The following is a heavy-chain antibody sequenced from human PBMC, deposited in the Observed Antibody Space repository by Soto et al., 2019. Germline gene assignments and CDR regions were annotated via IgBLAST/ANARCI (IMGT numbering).Heavy chain of an antibody. J-gene: IGHJ3*02. Sequence: QVQLQESGPGLVKPSQTLSLTCTVSGGSISSAGHYWSWMRRHPGKGLEWIGYIYYSGGTNYNPSLESRVTISVDTSKNQFTLKLSSVTAADTAVYYCARYLRITMAEVAVELRAFDIWGQGTIVTVSS. CDR2: IYYSGGT. D-gene: IGHD6-19*01. CDR3: ARYLRITMAEVAVELRAFDI. CDR1: GGSISSAGHY. V-gene: IGHV4-31*03.